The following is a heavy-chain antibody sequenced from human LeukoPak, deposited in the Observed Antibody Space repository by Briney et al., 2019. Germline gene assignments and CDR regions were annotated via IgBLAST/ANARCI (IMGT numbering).Heavy chain of an antibody. D-gene: IGHD1-26*01. CDR1: GFTFSSYG. V-gene: IGHV3-30*18. Sequence: PGRSLRLSCAASGFTFSSYGMHWVRQAPGKGLEWVAIISYDGSNKYYADSVKGRFTISRDNSRNTLYLQMNGLRAEDTAVYYCAKDASGSYWRTMYFDFWGQGTLVTVSS. J-gene: IGHJ4*02. CDR3: AKDASGSYWRTMYFDF. CDR2: ISYDGSNK.